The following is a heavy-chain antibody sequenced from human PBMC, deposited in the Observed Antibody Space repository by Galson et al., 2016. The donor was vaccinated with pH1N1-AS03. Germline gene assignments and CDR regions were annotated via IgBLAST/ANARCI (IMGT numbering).Heavy chain of an antibody. V-gene: IGHV2-5*02. D-gene: IGHD4-17*01. CDR2: IYWDDDK. CDR1: GFSLSSRAVA. J-gene: IGHJ5*02. CDR3: ARPGFFGDYRLNIRFDT. Sequence: PALVKPTQTLTLTCTFSGFSLSSRAVAVGWVRQPPGKALEWLALIYWDDDKRYTPSLKNRLTITKDTSKNQVVLTMTNMDPVDTATYYCARPGFFGDYRLNIRFDTWGQGTPVTVSS.